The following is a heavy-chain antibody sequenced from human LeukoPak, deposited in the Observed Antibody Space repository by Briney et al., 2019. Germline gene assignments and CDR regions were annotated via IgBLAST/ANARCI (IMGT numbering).Heavy chain of an antibody. CDR1: GFTFSSYA. V-gene: IGHV3-23*01. CDR3: AKGQQELVLHFDY. J-gene: IGHJ4*02. Sequence: PGGSLRLSCTASGFTFSSYAMTWVRQAPGKGLEWVSAISGSGGSTYYADSVKGRFTISTDNSKNTLYLQMNSLRAEDTAVYYCAKGQQELVLHFDYWGQGTLVTVSS. CDR2: ISGSGGST. D-gene: IGHD6-13*01.